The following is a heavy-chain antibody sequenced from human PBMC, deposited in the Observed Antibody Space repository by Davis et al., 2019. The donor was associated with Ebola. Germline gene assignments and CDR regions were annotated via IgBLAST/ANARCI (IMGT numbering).Heavy chain of an antibody. CDR2: IRSKAYGGTT. Sequence: PGGSLRPSCTAPGFTFGDDAMSWFRQAPGKGLEWVGFIRSKAYGGTTEYAASVKGRFTISRDDSKSIAYLQMNSLKTEDTAVYYCTRDLGGLDVLLWFGDYGMDVWGQGTTVTVSS. CDR3: TRDLGGLDVLLWFGDYGMDV. CDR1: GFTFGDDA. D-gene: IGHD3-10*01. J-gene: IGHJ6*02. V-gene: IGHV3-49*03.